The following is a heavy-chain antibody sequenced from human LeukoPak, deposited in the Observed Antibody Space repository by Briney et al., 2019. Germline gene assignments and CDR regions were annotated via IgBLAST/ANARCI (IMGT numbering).Heavy chain of an antibody. D-gene: IGHD4-23*01. CDR3: ARDYGGSSPFDY. V-gene: IGHV3-66*01. J-gene: IGHJ4*02. CDR1: GFTVSSNY. CDR2: IYSGGST. Sequence: GGSLRLSCAASGFTVSSNYMSWVRQAPGKGLEWVSVIYSGGSTYYADSVKGRFTISRDNSKNTLYLQINSLRAEDTAVYYCARDYGGSSPFDYWGQGTLVTVSS.